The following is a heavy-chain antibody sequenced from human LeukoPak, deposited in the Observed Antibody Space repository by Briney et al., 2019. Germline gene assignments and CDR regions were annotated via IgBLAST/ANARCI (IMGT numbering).Heavy chain of an antibody. V-gene: IGHV3-9*01. Sequence: GGSLRLSCAASGFTFDDYAKHWVRQGPGKGLEWVSSINWNSGSIDYADSVKGRFTISRDNAKNSLYLQMNSLRAEDTALYYCTKGNSYTKTYYFDYWGQGTLVTVSS. CDR2: INWNSGSI. CDR3: TKGNSYTKTYYFDY. D-gene: IGHD1-7*01. CDR1: GFTFDDYA. J-gene: IGHJ4*02.